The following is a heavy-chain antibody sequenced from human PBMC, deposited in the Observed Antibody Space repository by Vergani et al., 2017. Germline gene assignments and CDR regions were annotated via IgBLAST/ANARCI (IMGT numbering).Heavy chain of an antibody. D-gene: IGHD5-18*01. V-gene: IGHV3-7*01. Sequence: EVQLVESGGGLVQPGGSLRLSCAASGFTFSSYWMSWVRQAPGKGLEWVANIKQDGIEKYYVDSVKGRFTISRDNAKNSLYLQMNSLRAEDTAVYYCARDHGYSYGYRYYYYGMDVWGQGTTVTVSS. CDR1: GFTFSSYW. CDR3: ARDHGYSYGYRYYYYGMDV. J-gene: IGHJ6*02. CDR2: IKQDGIEK.